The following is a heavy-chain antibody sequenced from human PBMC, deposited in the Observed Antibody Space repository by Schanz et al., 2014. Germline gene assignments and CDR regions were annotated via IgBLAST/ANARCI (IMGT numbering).Heavy chain of an antibody. CDR2: ISYDGSNK. Sequence: QVQLVESGGGVVQPGRSLRLSCAAYGFTLSSYAMHWVRQAPGKGLEWVAVISYDGSNKYYADSVKGRFTISRDNSKNTLYLQMNSLSADDTAVFYCARANYRRKINFDYWGRGTLVTVSS. CDR1: GFTLSSYA. D-gene: IGHD3-10*01. CDR3: ARANYRRKINFDY. V-gene: IGHV3-30-3*01. J-gene: IGHJ4*02.